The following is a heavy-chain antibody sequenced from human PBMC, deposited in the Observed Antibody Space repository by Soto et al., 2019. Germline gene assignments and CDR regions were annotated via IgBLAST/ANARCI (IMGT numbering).Heavy chain of an antibody. Sequence: QITLKESGPTLVKPTQTLTLTCTFSGFSLSTSGVGVRWIRQPPGKALEWLALIYWDDDKRYSPSLKSRLTITKDTSKNQVVLTMTNKDPVDTATYYCAHTWFGELLLYVDYWGQGTRVTVSS. CDR2: IYWDDDK. CDR1: GFSLSTSGVG. V-gene: IGHV2-5*02. J-gene: IGHJ4*02. D-gene: IGHD3-10*01. CDR3: AHTWFGELLLYVDY.